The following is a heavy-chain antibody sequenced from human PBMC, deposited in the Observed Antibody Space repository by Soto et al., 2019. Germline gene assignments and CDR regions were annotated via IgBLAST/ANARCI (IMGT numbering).Heavy chain of an antibody. CDR3: ARDEGCSGGSCHVSAYYYYYYGTVV. V-gene: IGHV3-30-3*01. Sequence: PGGSLRLSCAASGFTFSSYAMHWVRQAPGKGLEWVAVISYDGSNKYYADSVKGRFTISRDNSKNTLYLQMNSLRAEDTAVYYCARDEGCSGGSCHVSAYYYYYYGTVVRGQGTPATV. CDR1: GFTFSSYA. J-gene: IGHJ6*02. CDR2: ISYDGSNK. D-gene: IGHD2-15*01.